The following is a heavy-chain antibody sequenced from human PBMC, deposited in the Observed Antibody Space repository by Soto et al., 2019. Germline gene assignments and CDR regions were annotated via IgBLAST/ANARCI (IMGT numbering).Heavy chain of an antibody. CDR1: GYTFTSYG. V-gene: IGHV1-18*01. CDR2: IRRDTGNT. D-gene: IGHD3-22*01. J-gene: IGHJ4*02. Sequence: QVQLVQSGAEVKKPGASVKVSCKASGYTFTSYGISWVRQAPGQGLEWMGWIRRDTGNTNYAQKLQGRVTMTTDTSTRTAYMELRSLRSDDTAVYYCASGQPLLYDSSVYPFDYWGQGTLVTVSS. CDR3: ASGQPLLYDSSVYPFDY.